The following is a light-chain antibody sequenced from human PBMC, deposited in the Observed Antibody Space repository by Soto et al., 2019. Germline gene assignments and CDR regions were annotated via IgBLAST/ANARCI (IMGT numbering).Light chain of an antibody. Sequence: DLQMTQSPSSLSTSVGDRVTITCRASQYINNYLNWYQQKPGKAPKLLIFAAYNLQSGVPSRFSGSRSGTDFTLTISSLQPEDFATYYCQQSYSTPPYTFGQGTKLDMK. CDR3: QQSYSTPPYT. J-gene: IGKJ2*01. CDR1: QYINNY. V-gene: IGKV1-39*01. CDR2: AAY.